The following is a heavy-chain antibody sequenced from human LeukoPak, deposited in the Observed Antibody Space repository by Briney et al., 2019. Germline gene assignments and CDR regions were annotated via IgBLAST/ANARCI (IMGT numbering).Heavy chain of an antibody. CDR2: IYYSGST. V-gene: IGHV4-39*01. D-gene: IGHD1-26*01. Sequence: SSETLSLTCTVSGGSISSSSYYWGWIRQPPGKGLEWTGSIYYSGSTYYNPSLKSRVTISVDTSKNQFSLKLSSVTAADTAVYYCARRGIVGGAFDIWGQGTMVTVSS. CDR1: GGSISSSSYY. CDR3: ARRGIVGGAFDI. J-gene: IGHJ3*02.